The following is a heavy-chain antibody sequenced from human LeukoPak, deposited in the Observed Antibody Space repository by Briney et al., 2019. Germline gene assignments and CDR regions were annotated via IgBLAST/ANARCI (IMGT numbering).Heavy chain of an antibody. CDR2: ISGSGDNT. J-gene: IGHJ4*02. Sequence: PGGSLRLSCAASGFTFSSYATSWVRQAPGKGLEWVSVISGSGDNTYYTDSVKGRFTISRDNSKNTLYLQMNSLRAEDTAVYYCAKVGSGWRLYFDYWGQGTLVTVSS. CDR1: GFTFSSYA. V-gene: IGHV3-23*01. CDR3: AKVGSGWRLYFDY. D-gene: IGHD6-19*01.